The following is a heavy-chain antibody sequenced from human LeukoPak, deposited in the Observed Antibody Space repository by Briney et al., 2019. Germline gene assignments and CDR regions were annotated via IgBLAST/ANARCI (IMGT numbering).Heavy chain of an antibody. D-gene: IGHD5-18*01. CDR3: VGGWDTAMVEY. Sequence: GGSLRLSCAASGFTFSSYSMNWVRQAPGKGLEWVSYISTSSSTIYYADSVKGRFTISRDNAKNSLHLQMNSLRVEDTAVYYCVGGWDTAMVEYWGQGTLVTVSS. V-gene: IGHV3-48*04. CDR1: GFTFSSYS. CDR2: ISTSSSTI. J-gene: IGHJ4*02.